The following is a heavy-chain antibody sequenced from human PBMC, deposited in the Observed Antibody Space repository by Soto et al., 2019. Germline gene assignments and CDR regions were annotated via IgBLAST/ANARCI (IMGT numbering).Heavy chain of an antibody. CDR1: GGSFSGYY. J-gene: IGHJ4*02. V-gene: IGHV4-34*01. CDR2: INHSGST. D-gene: IGHD4-17*01. Sequence: SETLSLTCAVYGGSFSGYYWSWIRQPPGKGLEWIGEINHSGSTNYNPSLKSRVTISVDTSKNQFSLKLSSVTAADTAVYYCARKDGDYVGFDYWGQGTLVTVSS. CDR3: ARKDGDYVGFDY.